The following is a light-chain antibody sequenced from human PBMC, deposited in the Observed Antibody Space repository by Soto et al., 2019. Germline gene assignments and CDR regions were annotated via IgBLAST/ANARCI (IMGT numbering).Light chain of an antibody. V-gene: IGLV2-14*01. CDR2: KVS. CDR3: TSSTSDSLYV. Sequence: QSALTQPASVSGSPGQSITISCTGTTSDLGHYNYVSWYQQYPGKVPKLLINKVSNRPSGVSNRLSGSKSGNTASLTISGLLAEDEADYFCTSSTSDSLYVFGTGTKVTVL. J-gene: IGLJ1*01. CDR1: TSDLGHYNY.